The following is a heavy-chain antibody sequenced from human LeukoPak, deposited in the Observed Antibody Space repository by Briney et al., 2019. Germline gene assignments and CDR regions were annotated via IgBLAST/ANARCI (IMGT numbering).Heavy chain of an antibody. D-gene: IGHD4-17*01. CDR1: GYTFSDYF. CDR3: ARIYGHNSKYFDL. CDR2: ISPEGGDT. J-gene: IGHJ4*02. Sequence: ASVKVSCKASGYTFSDYFMHWVRQAPGQGLEWMGWISPEGGDTHYAQRFQGRVTMTRDTSISAAYMELTSLSSDDTAVYYCARIYGHNSKYFDLWGQGTLVTVSS. V-gene: IGHV1-2*02.